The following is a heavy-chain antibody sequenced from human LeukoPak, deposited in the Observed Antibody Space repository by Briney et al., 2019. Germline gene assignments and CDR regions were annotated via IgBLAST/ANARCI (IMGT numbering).Heavy chain of an antibody. J-gene: IGHJ4*02. D-gene: IGHD3-9*01. CDR2: IYHSGST. CDR3: ARVDYDILTGLDY. V-gene: IGHV4-4*02. CDR1: GGSISSSNW. Sequence: SGTLSLTCAVSGGSISSSNWWSWVRQPPGKGLEWIGVIYHSGSTNYNPSLKSRVTISVDKSKNQFSLKLSSVTAADTAVYYCARVDYDILTGLDYWGQGTLVTVSS.